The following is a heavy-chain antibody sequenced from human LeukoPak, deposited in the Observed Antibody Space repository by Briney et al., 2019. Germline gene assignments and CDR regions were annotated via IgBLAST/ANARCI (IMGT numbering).Heavy chain of an antibody. D-gene: IGHD1-7*01. CDR3: ARGGFPVATTGTTYFKFDY. Sequence: PSETLSLTCAVYGGSFSGYYWSWIRQPPGKGLEWSGEINHSGSTNYNPSLQSRVPISVDTSKNQFSLKLSSVTAADTAVYYCARGGFPVATTGTTYFKFDYWGQGTLVTVSS. CDR1: GGSFSGYY. V-gene: IGHV4-34*01. CDR2: INHSGST. J-gene: IGHJ4*02.